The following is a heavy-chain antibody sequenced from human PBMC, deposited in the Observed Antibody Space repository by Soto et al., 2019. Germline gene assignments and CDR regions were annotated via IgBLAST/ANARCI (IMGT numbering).Heavy chain of an antibody. CDR3: AHAPGDYGDPDFDY. Sequence: GGSLRLSCAASGFTFSSYAMSWVRQAPGKGLEWVSAISGSGGSTYYADSVKGRFTISRDNSKNTLYLQMNSLRAEDTAVYYCAHAPGDYGDPDFDYWGQGTLVTVSS. CDR1: GFTFSSYA. CDR2: ISGSGGST. V-gene: IGHV3-23*01. D-gene: IGHD4-17*01. J-gene: IGHJ4*02.